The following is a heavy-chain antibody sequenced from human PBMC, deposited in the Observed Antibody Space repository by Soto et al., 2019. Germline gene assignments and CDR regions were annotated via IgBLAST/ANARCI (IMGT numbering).Heavy chain of an antibody. CDR2: VYYTGST. D-gene: IGHD3-22*01. CDR1: GDSISTFY. J-gene: IGHJ4*02. Sequence: SETLSLTCTVSGDSISTFYWGWMRQSPGKELEWIGYVYYTGSTNYNPSLKSRVTISVDRSKNQFSLKLTSANAADTAVYYCARGRTVRNYADDTSDYFYFFDYWGQGTQVTVSS. CDR3: ARGRTVRNYADDTSDYFYFFDY. V-gene: IGHV4-59*01.